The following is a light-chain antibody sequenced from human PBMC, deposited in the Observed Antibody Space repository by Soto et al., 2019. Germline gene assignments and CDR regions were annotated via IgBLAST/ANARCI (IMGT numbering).Light chain of an antibody. CDR3: QQFGNSPYT. CDR2: GAS. CDR1: QSVCSSY. Sequence: EIVLTQSPGTLSLSPGERATLSCRASQSVCSSYLAWYQQKPGQTPRLLIYGASSRATGIPDRFSGSGSGTDFTLTISRLEPEDFAVYYCQQFGNSPYTFGQGTKLDIK. V-gene: IGKV3-20*01. J-gene: IGKJ2*01.